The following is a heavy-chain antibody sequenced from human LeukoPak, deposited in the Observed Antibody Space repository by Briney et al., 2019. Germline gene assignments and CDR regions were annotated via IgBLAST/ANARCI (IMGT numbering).Heavy chain of an antibody. D-gene: IGHD6-19*01. CDR2: ISSSSSYI. Sequence: GGSLRLSCAAPGFTFSSYSMNWVRQAPGKGLEWVSSISSSSSYIYYADSVKGRFTISRDNAKNSLYLQMNSLRAEDTAVYYCARQSGWDAWDHYYYMDVWGKGTTVTISS. V-gene: IGHV3-21*01. J-gene: IGHJ6*03. CDR3: ARQSGWDAWDHYYYMDV. CDR1: GFTFSSYS.